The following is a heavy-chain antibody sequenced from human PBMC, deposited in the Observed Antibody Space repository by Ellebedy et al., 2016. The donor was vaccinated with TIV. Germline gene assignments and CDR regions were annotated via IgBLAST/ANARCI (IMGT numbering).Heavy chain of an antibody. CDR2: IFSNDEK. Sequence: SGPTLVKPTETLTLTCTVSGFSLSNVIMSVSWIRQPPGKALEWLAHIFSNDEKSYSTSLKSRLTISKDTAKSQVVLTMTNMDPLDTATYYCARTLLYCGGDCSYHFDYWGQGTRVTVSS. CDR3: ARTLLYCGGDCSYHFDY. CDR1: GFSLSNVIMS. J-gene: IGHJ4*02. D-gene: IGHD2-21*02. V-gene: IGHV2-26*01.